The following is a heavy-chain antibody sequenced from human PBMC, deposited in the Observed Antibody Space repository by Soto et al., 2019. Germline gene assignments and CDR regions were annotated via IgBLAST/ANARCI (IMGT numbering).Heavy chain of an antibody. D-gene: IGHD7-27*01. CDR1: GYTFTSYD. CDR2: MNPNSGNT. V-gene: IGHV1-8*01. CDR3: ARGPRNWGVDY. Sequence: QVQLVQSGAEVKKPGASVKVSCKAAGYTFTSYDINWVRQATGQDFEWMGWMNPNSGNTAYAQKFQGRVTMTRDTSKSTAFMEPSSLTCEDTDVYYCARGPRNWGVDYWGQGTLVTVSS. J-gene: IGHJ4*02.